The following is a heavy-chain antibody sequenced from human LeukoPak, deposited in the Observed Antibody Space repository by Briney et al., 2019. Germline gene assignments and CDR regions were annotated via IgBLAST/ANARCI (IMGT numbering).Heavy chain of an antibody. V-gene: IGHV4-59*08. CDR2: IYYSGST. D-gene: IGHD5-12*01. CDR1: GGPVSSYY. CDR3: ASLRGYSGYDPFDY. Sequence: PSETLSLTCTVSGGPVSSYYWTWIRQPPGKGLEWLGYIYYSGSTNYNPSLKSRVTISVDTSKNQFSLKLSSVTAADTAVYYCASLRGYSGYDPFDYWGQGALVTVSS. J-gene: IGHJ4*02.